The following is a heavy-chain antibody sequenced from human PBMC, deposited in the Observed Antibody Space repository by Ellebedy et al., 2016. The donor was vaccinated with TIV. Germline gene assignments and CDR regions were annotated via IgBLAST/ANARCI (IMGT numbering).Heavy chain of an antibody. CDR1: GGSFSGYY. CDR2: VNHSGST. CDR3: ATSDWFSSSSFDY. J-gene: IGHJ4*01. V-gene: IGHV4-34*10. Sequence: SETLSLTXAVYGGSFSGYYWSWIRQPPGKGLEWIGEVNHSGSTNYNPSLKSRIAMSVDTSKNQFSLSLASVTAADTAVYYCATSDWFSSSSFDYWGHGIPVTISS. D-gene: IGHD6-6*01.